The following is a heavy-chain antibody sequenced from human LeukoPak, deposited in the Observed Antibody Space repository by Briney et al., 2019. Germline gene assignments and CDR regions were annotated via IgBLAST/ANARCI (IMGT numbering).Heavy chain of an antibody. Sequence: SETLSLTCTVSGGSISSSSYYWGWIRQPPGKGLEWIGSIYYSGSTYYNPSLKSRVTISVDTSKNQFSLKLSSVTAADTAVYYCARLDYGDCYFDYWGQGTLVTLSS. CDR1: GGSISSSSYY. D-gene: IGHD4-17*01. V-gene: IGHV4-39*01. J-gene: IGHJ4*02. CDR2: IYYSGST. CDR3: ARLDYGDCYFDY.